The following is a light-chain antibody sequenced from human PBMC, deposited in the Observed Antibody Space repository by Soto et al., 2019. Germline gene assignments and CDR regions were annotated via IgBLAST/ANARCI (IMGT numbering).Light chain of an antibody. CDR1: QSVTNNY. CDR3: HQYGGSPRA. V-gene: IGKV3-20*01. J-gene: IGKJ1*01. CDR2: AVS. Sequence: EIVLTQSPGTLSLSPGQKATLSCRASQSVTNNYLAWYQQKPGQAPRLLIYAVSSRATGIPDRFSGSGSGTDFTLTINRLEPEDFAVYYCHQYGGSPRAFGQGTKVEI.